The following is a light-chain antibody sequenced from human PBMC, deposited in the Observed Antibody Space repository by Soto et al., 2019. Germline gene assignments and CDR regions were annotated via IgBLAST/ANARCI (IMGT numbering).Light chain of an antibody. CDR2: KVS. J-gene: IGKJ2*01. CDR3: MHGTPWPRT. CDR1: QSLVYSDGNTY. Sequence: DVVMTQSPLSLPVTLGQPASISCRSSQSLVYSDGNTYLNWFQQRPGQSPRRLIYKVSNRDSGVPDRLGGSGAGTDFILKIRRVEAEDVGVYYCMHGTPWPRTFGQGTKLEIK. V-gene: IGKV2-30*01.